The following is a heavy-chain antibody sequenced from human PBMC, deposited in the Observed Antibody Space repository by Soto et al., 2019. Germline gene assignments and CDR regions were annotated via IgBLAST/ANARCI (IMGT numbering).Heavy chain of an antibody. Sequence: PGGSLRLSCAASGFTFDDYAMHWVRQAPGKGLEWVSGISWNSGSIGYADSVKGRFTISRDNAKNSLYLQMNSLRAEDTALYYCAKDTDLEWSPDYYYYYGMDVWGQGTTVTVSS. J-gene: IGHJ6*02. CDR1: GFTFDDYA. D-gene: IGHD3-3*01. CDR2: ISWNSGSI. CDR3: AKDTDLEWSPDYYYYYGMDV. V-gene: IGHV3-9*01.